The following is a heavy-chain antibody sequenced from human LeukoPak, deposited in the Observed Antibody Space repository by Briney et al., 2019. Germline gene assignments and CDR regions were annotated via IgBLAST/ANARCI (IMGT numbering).Heavy chain of an antibody. Sequence: SETLSLTCTVSGGSFSSDYWTWIRQPAGKGLEWIGRVNSNGGTNSNPSLKSRVTMSVDTSKNQSSLKLTSVTAADTAVYYCARQIASHYYFDYWGQGTLVTVSS. CDR3: ARQIASHYYFDY. CDR1: GGSFSSDY. J-gene: IGHJ4*02. CDR2: VNSNGGT. V-gene: IGHV4-4*07.